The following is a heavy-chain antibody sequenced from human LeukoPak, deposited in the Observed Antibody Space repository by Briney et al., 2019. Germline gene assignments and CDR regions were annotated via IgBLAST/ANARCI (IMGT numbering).Heavy chain of an antibody. V-gene: IGHV4-61*02. J-gene: IGHJ5*02. D-gene: IGHD2-2*01. Sequence: SETLSLTCTVSGGSISSGSYYWSWIRQPAGKGLERIGRIYTSGSTNYNPSLKSRVTISVDTSKNQFSLKLSSVTAADTAVYYCARDRVYCSSTSCYRGWFDPWGQGTLVTVSS. CDR3: ARDRVYCSSTSCYRGWFDP. CDR2: IYTSGST. CDR1: GGSISSGSYY.